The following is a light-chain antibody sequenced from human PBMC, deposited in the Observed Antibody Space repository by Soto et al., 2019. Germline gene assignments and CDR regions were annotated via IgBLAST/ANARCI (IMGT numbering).Light chain of an antibody. CDR3: QQDYKF. Sequence: PGERVTLSCRASQSVTCSYLPGYQRKPGQAPSLLIHGASTRATGIPARLSGSGSGTDFTLTISSLQPEDFAVYYCQQDYKFFGGGTKVEIK. J-gene: IGKJ4*01. CDR2: GAS. CDR1: QSVTCSY. V-gene: IGKV3D-7*01.